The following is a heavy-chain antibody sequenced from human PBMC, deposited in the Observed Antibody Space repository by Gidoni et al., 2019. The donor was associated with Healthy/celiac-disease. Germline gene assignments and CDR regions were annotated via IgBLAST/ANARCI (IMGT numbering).Heavy chain of an antibody. V-gene: IGHV3-9*01. CDR2: ISWNSGSI. Sequence: EVQLVESEGGLVQPGRSLRLSCAASGFTFDDTTMHWVRQAQGKGLEWVSGISWNSGSIGYADSVKGRFTISRDNAKNSLYLQMNSLRAEDTALYYCAKGYDILTGYYKTYFDYWGQGTLVTVSS. D-gene: IGHD3-9*01. J-gene: IGHJ4*02. CDR1: GFTFDDTT. CDR3: AKGYDILTGYYKTYFDY.